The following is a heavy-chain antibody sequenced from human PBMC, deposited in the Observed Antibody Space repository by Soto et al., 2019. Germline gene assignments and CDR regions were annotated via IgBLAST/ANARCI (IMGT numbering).Heavy chain of an antibody. V-gene: IGHV3-33*01. CDR3: ARDRLVPYGYGMDG. Sequence: QMQLVESGGGVVQPGRSLRLSCAASGFTFRSYGIHWVRQAPGKGLEWVALIWLDGSKKYYVDSVKGRFAVSRDNSKNTLYLQMNSLRVEDTAVYYCARDRLVPYGYGMDGWGQGTTVTVSS. CDR2: IWLDGSKK. J-gene: IGHJ6*02. CDR1: GFTFRSYG. D-gene: IGHD2-2*01.